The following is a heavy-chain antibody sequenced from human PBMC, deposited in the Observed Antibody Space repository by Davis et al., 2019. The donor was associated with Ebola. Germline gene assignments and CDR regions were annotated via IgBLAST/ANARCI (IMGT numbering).Heavy chain of an antibody. V-gene: IGHV3-21*01. CDR2: ISSSSSYI. D-gene: IGHD4-17*01. J-gene: IGHJ3*02. CDR3: ARVPTRGGVTTDAFDI. CDR1: GFTFSSYS. Sequence: GESLKISCAASGFTFSSYSMNWVRQAPGKGLEWVSSISSSSSYIYYADSVKGRFTISRDNAKNSLYLQMNSLRAEDTAVYYCARVPTRGGVTTDAFDIWGQGTMVTVSS.